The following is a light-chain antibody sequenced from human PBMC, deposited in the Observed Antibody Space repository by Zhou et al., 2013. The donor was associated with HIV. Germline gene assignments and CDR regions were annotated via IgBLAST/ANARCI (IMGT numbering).Light chain of an antibody. J-gene: IGKJ5*01. CDR3: QQRSNWPPAIT. CDR2: GAS. CDR1: QSISSTY. Sequence: VLTQSPGTLSLSPGERATLSCRASQSISSTYLAWYQQRPGQAPRLLVYGASTRATGIPDRFSGSGSETVFTLTVSRVEPEDFAVYYCQQRSNWPPAITFGQGTRLEI. V-gene: IGKV3D-20*02.